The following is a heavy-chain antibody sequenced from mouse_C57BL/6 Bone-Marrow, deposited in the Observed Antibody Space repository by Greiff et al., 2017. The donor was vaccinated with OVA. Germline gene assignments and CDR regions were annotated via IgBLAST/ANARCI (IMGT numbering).Heavy chain of an antibody. V-gene: IGHV1-85*01. CDR3: AILTGVFAY. J-gene: IGHJ3*01. CDR2: IYPRDGST. Sequence: VQLQECGPELVKPGASVKLSCKASGYTFTSYDINWVKQRPGQGLEWIGWIYPRDGSTKYNEKFKGKATLTVDTSSSAAYMELHSLTSEDSAVYFCAILTGVFAYWGQGTLVTVSA. D-gene: IGHD4-1*01. CDR1: GYTFTSYD.